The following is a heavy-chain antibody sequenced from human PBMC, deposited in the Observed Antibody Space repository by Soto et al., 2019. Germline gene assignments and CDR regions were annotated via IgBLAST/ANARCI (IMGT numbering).Heavy chain of an antibody. Sequence: SGPTLVNPTQTLTLTCSFSGFSLSTSGVAVGWIRQPPGKALERLALIYWNDHKQYSPSLRSRLTITKDTSKNQVVLTMADMDPVDTATYYCAHTNNFYYYYTMDVWGQGTTVTVSS. CDR1: GFSLSTSGVA. V-gene: IGHV2-5*01. D-gene: IGHD1-1*01. CDR2: IYWNDHK. CDR3: AHTNNFYYYYTMDV. J-gene: IGHJ6*02.